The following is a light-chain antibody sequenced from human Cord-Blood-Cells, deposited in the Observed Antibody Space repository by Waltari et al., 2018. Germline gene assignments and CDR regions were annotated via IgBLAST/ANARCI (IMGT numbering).Light chain of an antibody. CDR3: QQSYSTPPIT. CDR1: QSIISY. CDR2: AAS. Sequence: DIQMNPFPSSLSAFVGDRVTIPCRASQSIISYLNWYQQKPGKAPKLLIYAASSLQSGVPSRFISSGSWTDFTLTISSLQPEDFATYYCQQSYSTPPITFGPGTKVDIK. J-gene: IGKJ3*01. V-gene: IGKV1-39*01.